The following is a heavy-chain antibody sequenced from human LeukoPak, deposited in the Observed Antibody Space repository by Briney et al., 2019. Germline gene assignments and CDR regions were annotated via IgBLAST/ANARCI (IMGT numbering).Heavy chain of an antibody. CDR1: GGSFSGYY. V-gene: IGHV4-34*01. D-gene: IGHD1-26*01. J-gene: IGHJ5*02. CDR3: ARVPYSGSYYRRLRFDP. CDR2: INHSGST. Sequence: SETLSLTCAVYGGSFSGYYWSWIRQPPGKGLEWIGEINHSGSTNYNPSLKRRVTISVDTSKNQFSLKLSSVTAADTAVYYCARVPYSGSYYRRLRFDPWGQGTLVTVSS.